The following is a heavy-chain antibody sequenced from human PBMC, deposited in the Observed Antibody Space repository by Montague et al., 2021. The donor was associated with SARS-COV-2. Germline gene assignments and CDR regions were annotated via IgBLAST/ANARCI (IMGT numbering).Heavy chain of an antibody. J-gene: IGHJ4*02. CDR3: ARRAAGGLFYFDY. CDR1: GASINDYY. V-gene: IGHV4-59*01. Sequence: SETLSLTCNVSGASINDYYWNWLRQSPGKRLEWIGYVYTAVRTSYNPSLKGRVTISLDTSKNQISLKLTSMTAADVAVYFCARRAAGGLFYFDYWGLGTLVSVSS. CDR2: VYTAVRT. D-gene: IGHD6-13*01.